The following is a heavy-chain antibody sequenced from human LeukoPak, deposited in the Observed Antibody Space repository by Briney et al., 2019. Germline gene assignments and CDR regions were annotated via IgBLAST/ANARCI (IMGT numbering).Heavy chain of an antibody. Sequence: ASVKVSCKASGYTFTSYGISWVRQAPGQGLEWMGWINTNTGNPTYAQGFTGRFVFSLDTSVSTAYLQISSLKAEDTAVYYCARFIGSSYYYYHYMDVWGKGTTVTVSS. D-gene: IGHD6-6*01. CDR1: GYTFTSYG. CDR3: ARFIGSSYYYYHYMDV. V-gene: IGHV7-4-1*02. J-gene: IGHJ6*03. CDR2: INTNTGNP.